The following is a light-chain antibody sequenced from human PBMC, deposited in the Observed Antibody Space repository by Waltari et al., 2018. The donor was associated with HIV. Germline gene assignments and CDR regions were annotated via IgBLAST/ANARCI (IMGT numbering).Light chain of an antibody. J-gene: IGLJ3*02. CDR2: GNN. CDR3: ATWDDSLNSPV. CDR1: SSNIGSYP. Sequence: QSVLTQSPSASGTPGQRVTISCSGGSSNIGSYPVRWYQQFPGTAPKRLIYGNNQQPSGVPDLVSGSTSSTAASLAISVLQSEDESDYYCATWDDSLNSPVFGGGTKLTVL. V-gene: IGLV1-44*01.